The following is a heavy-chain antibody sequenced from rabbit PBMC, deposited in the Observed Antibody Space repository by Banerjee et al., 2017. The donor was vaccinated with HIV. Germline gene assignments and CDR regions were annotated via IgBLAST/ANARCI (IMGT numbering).Heavy chain of an antibody. CDR1: GFSFSGGYD. CDR2: IYNGDGST. J-gene: IGHJ4*01. V-gene: IGHV1S40*01. D-gene: IGHD6-1*01. CDR3: VRDPRYFGDAGYGSDL. Sequence: QSLEESGGDLVKPGASLTLTCTASGFSFSGGYDMCWVRQAPGKGPEWIACIYNGDGSTYYASWAKGRFTISKTSSTTATLQMTSLTAADTATYFCVRDPRYFGDAGYGSDLWGPGTLVTVS.